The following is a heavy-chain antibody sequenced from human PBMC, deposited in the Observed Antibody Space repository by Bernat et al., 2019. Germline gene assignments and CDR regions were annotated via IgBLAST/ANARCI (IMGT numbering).Heavy chain of an antibody. CDR3: ARDVFDWFMEPHCYGMDV. V-gene: IGHV3-66*01. J-gene: IGHJ6*02. D-gene: IGHD3-9*01. CDR2: IYSGGST. CDR1: GFTVSSNY. Sequence: EVQLVESGGGLVQPGGSLRLSCAASGFTVSSNYMSWVRQAPGKGLEWVSVIYSGGSTYYADSVKGRFTISRDNSKNTLYLQMNSLRAEDTAVYYCARDVFDWFMEPHCYGMDVWGQGTTVTVSS.